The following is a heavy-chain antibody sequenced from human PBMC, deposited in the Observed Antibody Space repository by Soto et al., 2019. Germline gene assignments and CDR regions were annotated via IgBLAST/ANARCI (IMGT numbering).Heavy chain of an antibody. D-gene: IGHD6-13*01. V-gene: IGHV3-9*01. Sequence: DVQLVESGGGLVQPGRSLRLSCAASGFTFDDYAMHWVRQAPGKGLEWVSGISWNSDRIGYADSVKGRFTISRDSAKNSLYLQMNSLGAEDTALYYCAKASGAAAPPLRFDYWGQGTLVTVSS. J-gene: IGHJ4*02. CDR2: ISWNSDRI. CDR1: GFTFDDYA. CDR3: AKASGAAAPPLRFDY.